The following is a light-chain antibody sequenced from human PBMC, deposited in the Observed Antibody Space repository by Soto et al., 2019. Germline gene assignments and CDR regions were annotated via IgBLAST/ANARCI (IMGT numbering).Light chain of an antibody. CDR1: STDVGGYNS. J-gene: IGLJ1*01. CDR3: CSYTNISTNV. Sequence: QSALTQPASMSGSPGQSITISCTGSSTDVGGYNSVSWYQQHPGKAPKLIIYDVTHRPAGVSDRFAGSKSGNTASLTISGRQAEDEADYDCCSYTNISTNVFGSGTKLTIL. CDR2: DVT. V-gene: IGLV2-14*03.